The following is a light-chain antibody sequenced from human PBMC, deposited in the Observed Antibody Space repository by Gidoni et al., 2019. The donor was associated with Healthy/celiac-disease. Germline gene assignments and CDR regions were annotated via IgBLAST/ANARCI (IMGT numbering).Light chain of an antibody. V-gene: IGKV1-5*03. CDR2: KAS. CDR3: QQYNSYST. Sequence: DIQMTQSPSNLSASVGDRVTITCRASQSISSWLAWYQQKPGKAPKLLIYKASSLESGVPSMFSGSGSGTEFTLAISSRQTDDFATYYCQQYNSYSTFGQGTKVEIK. J-gene: IGKJ1*01. CDR1: QSISSW.